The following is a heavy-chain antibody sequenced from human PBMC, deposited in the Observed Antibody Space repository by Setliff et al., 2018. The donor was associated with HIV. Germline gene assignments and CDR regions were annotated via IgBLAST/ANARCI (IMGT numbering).Heavy chain of an antibody. Sequence: SETLSLTCTVSGYSISSGDYWGWIRQPPGRGLEWIGSIYHSGSTYYNPSLKSRVTIAVDTSKNQFSLKLSSVTAADTAVYYCECYNSDDGYFDNWGQGALVTVSS. D-gene: IGHD2-8*01. CDR2: IYHSGST. J-gene: IGHJ4*02. CDR3: ECYNSDDGYFDN. V-gene: IGHV4-38-2*02. CDR1: GYSISSGDY.